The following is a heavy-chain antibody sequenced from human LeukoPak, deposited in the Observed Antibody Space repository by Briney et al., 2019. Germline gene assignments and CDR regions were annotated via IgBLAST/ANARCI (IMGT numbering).Heavy chain of an antibody. CDR3: ARMVRRTFHFDY. CDR1: GGSISSASYY. Sequence: SETLSLTCTVSGGSISSASYYWSWIRQPAGKGLEWIGRIYTSGSTNYNPSLKSRVTISVDTSKNQFPLKLSSVTAADTAVYYCARMVRRTFHFDYWGQGALVTVSS. CDR2: IYTSGST. V-gene: IGHV4-61*02. D-gene: IGHD3-16*01. J-gene: IGHJ4*02.